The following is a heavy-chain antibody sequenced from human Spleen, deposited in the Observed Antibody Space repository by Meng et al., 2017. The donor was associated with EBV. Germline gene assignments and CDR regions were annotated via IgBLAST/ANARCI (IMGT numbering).Heavy chain of an antibody. CDR2: IRIYNGNT. D-gene: IGHD3-10*01. CDR1: GDTLTNYA. V-gene: IGHV1-18*01. CDR3: VRGRLYDSRSYRDNWFDS. Sequence: QGQRVQFGPEVKKPGAPVKVSCKASGDTLTNYAISWVRQAPGQGLEWMGWIRIYNGNTNFAQKFQGRVTMTTDTSTTTVYMELRSLRSDDTAVYYCVRGRLYDSRSYRDNWFDSWGQGTLVTVSS. J-gene: IGHJ5*01.